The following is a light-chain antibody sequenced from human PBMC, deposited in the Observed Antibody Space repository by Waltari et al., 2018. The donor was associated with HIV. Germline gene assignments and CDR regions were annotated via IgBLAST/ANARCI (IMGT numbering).Light chain of an antibody. J-gene: IGLJ1*01. CDR2: RNN. CDR3: AAWDDSLSVVYV. CDR1: SSNIGSNH. Sequence: QSVLTQPPSASGTPGQRVTISCSGSSSNIGSNHVNWYQQPPGTAPKLLTDRNNQRPSGVPDRFSGSKSGTSASLAISGLRSEDEADYYCAAWDDSLSVVYVFGTWTKVTVL. V-gene: IGLV1-47*01.